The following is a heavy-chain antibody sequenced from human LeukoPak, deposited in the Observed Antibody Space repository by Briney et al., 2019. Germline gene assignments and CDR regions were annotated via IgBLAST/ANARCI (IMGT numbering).Heavy chain of an antibody. Sequence: SETLSLTCTVSGGSISSSSYYWGWIRQPPGKGLEWIGSIYYSGSTYYNPSLKSRVTISVDTSKNQFSLKLSSVTAADTAVYYCARLREGLPFDYWGQGTLVTVSP. CDR1: GGSISSSSYY. J-gene: IGHJ4*02. CDR2: IYYSGST. CDR3: ARLREGLPFDY. D-gene: IGHD5-24*01. V-gene: IGHV4-39*01.